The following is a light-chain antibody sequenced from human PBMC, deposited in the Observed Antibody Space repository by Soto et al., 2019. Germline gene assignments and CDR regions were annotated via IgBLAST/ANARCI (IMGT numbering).Light chain of an antibody. J-gene: IGKJ1*01. CDR1: QSVDTC. Sequence: DIKMTQSPSALSASVGDTVTITWRASQSVDTCLAWYQQKPGKAPHLLIYKASRLETGVPSRFSGSGSVTDYTLTITGLQPDDFATYYCQQFYRYPWTFGQGTKVEI. CDR3: QQFYRYPWT. CDR2: KAS. V-gene: IGKV1-5*03.